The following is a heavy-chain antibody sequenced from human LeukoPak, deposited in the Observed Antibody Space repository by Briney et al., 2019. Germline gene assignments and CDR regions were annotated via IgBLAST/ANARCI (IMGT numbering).Heavy chain of an antibody. CDR3: AQRAQLPKRHFDY. CDR1: GFTFSSYA. V-gene: IGHV3-23*01. D-gene: IGHD2-2*01. CDR2: ISGSGDNT. J-gene: IGHJ4*02. Sequence: GGSLRLSCAASGFTFSSYAMSWVRQAPGKGLEWVSGISGSGDNTYYADSVKGRFTISRDNSKNTLYVQVNSLGTEDTAAYYCAQRAQLPKRHFDYWGQGTLVTVSS.